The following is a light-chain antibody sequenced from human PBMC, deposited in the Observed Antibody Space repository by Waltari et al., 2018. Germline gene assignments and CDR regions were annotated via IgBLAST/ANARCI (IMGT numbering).Light chain of an antibody. CDR1: QDITNA. Sequence: IQMTQSPSSLSGSVGDRVTISCRASQDITNALAWYQHKLGRAQKLLIYATSKLEGGVPASFSGRGSGTTYTLTIDSLQSDDSASYFCQQYFSVPLTFGGGSKIES. V-gene: IGKV1-NL1*01. J-gene: IGKJ4*01. CDR3: QQYFSVPLT. CDR2: ATS.